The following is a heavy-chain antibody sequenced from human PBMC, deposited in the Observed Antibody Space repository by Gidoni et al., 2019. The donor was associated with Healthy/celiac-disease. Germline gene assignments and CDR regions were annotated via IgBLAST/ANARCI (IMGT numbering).Heavy chain of an antibody. CDR1: GYTFTSYY. CDR2: INPSGGST. Sequence: QVQLVQSGAEVKKHGASVKVSCKASGYTFTSYYMHWGRQAPGKGLEWMGIINPSGGSTSYAQEFQGRVTMTRDTSTSTVYMELSSLRSEDTAVYYCARAFGSGSVSDYWGQGTLVTVSS. CDR3: ARAFGSGSVSDY. V-gene: IGHV1-46*01. D-gene: IGHD5-12*01. J-gene: IGHJ4*02.